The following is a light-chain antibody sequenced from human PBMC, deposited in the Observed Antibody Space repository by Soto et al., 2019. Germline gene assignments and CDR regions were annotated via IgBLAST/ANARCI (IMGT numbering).Light chain of an antibody. CDR1: RGISSY. J-gene: IGKJ5*01. V-gene: IGKV1-9*01. CDR2: AAS. Sequence: DIQLTQSPAFLSASLGDRVTITCRASRGISSYLAWYQQKPGKAPKLLIYAASTLQTGVPSRFRGSGSGTEFTLTISSLQPEDFATYYCQQLNSYLITFGQGTRLEIK. CDR3: QQLNSYLIT.